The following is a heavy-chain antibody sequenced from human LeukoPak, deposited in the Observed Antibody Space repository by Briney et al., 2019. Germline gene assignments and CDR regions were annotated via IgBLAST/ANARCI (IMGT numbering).Heavy chain of an antibody. CDR1: GFTFSRNA. CDR2: IQYDGSNK. CDR3: AKEGRGYTYGPYFEY. J-gene: IGHJ4*02. D-gene: IGHD5-18*01. V-gene: IGHV3-30*02. Sequence: GGSLRLPCAASGFTFSRNAMHWVRQAPGKGLEWVAFIQYDGSNKYYADSVKGRFTISRDNSKNTLYLQMNSLRAEDTAVYYCAKEGRGYTYGPYFEYWGQGTLVTVSS.